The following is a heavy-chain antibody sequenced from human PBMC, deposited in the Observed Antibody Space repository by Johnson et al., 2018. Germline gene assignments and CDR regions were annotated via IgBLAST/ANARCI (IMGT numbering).Heavy chain of an antibody. CDR3: AKDKIAAADYYFYYGMDV. Sequence: VQLVQSGGGLVQXGGSXRLXCAASGFTFSSYAMSWVRQAPGKGLEWVAAISGSGTSTYYADSVKGRFTISRDNSKSTLYVQMNSLRAEDTAVYYCAKDKIAAADYYFYYGMDVWGQGTTVTVSS. V-gene: IGHV3-23*04. J-gene: IGHJ6*02. D-gene: IGHD6-13*01. CDR2: ISGSGTST. CDR1: GFTFSSYA.